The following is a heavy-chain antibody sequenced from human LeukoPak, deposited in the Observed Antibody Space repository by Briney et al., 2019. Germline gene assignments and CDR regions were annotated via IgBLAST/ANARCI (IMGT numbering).Heavy chain of an antibody. J-gene: IGHJ4*02. V-gene: IGHV3-49*04. Sequence: GGSLRLSCTTSEFTFGDYAMSWVRQAPGKGLEWVGFIRSKAYGGTTEYAASVKGRFTISRDDSKSIAYLQMNSLKTEDTAVYCCTRNPSRRYFDYWGQGTLVTVSS. CDR3: TRNPSRRYFDY. CDR2: IRSKAYGGTT. CDR1: EFTFGDYA.